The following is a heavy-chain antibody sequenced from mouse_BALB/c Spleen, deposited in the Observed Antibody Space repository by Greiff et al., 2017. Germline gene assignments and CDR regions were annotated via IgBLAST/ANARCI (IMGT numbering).Heavy chain of an antibody. CDR2: IYPGSGST. Sequence: QVQLKQSGPELVKPGASVKMSCKASGYTFTDYVISWVKQRTGQGLEWIGEIYPGSGSTYYNEKFKGKATLTADKSSNTAYMQLSSLTSEDSAVYFCARRDYYGSSLDYWGQGTTLTVSS. V-gene: IGHV1-77*01. CDR1: GYTFTDYV. J-gene: IGHJ2*01. CDR3: ARRDYYGSSLDY. D-gene: IGHD1-1*01.